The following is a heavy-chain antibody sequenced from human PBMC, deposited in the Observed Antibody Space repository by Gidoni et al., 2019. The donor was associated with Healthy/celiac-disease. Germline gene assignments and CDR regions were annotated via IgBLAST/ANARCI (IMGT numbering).Heavy chain of an antibody. Sequence: VHLLESGGGLVQPGGSLRLSCASSGFTFISYAMSWVRQAPGKGLELVSAMRGSGGSTYYEDSSKGRFTTSRDNSKKTLYLQMNIRRAEDTAVYYCAQDSIQLGFYWGQGTLVTVSS. CDR1: GFTFISYA. CDR3: AQDSIQLGFY. D-gene: IGHD2-21*01. J-gene: IGHJ4*02. V-gene: IGHV3-23*01. CDR2: MRGSGGST.